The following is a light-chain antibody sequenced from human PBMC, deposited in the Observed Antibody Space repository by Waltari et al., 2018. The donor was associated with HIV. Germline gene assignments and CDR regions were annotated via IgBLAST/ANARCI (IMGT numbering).Light chain of an antibody. V-gene: IGKV1-13*02. CDR1: QGLSNA. Sequence: AIQLTQSPSSLSASVGDRVTITCRARQGLSNAVAWDQQKPGRPPKLLIYDASTLEAGVPSRFSGSMSGTDFNLTISRLQPEDAATYYCQQYRSYPRTFGQGATLEIK. CDR3: QQYRSYPRT. CDR2: DAS. J-gene: IGKJ2*01.